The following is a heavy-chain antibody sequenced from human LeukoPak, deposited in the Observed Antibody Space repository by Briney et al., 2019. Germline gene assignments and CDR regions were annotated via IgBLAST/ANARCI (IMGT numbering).Heavy chain of an antibody. CDR2: FSHSGST. V-gene: IGHV4-34*01. J-gene: IGHJ6*03. Sequence: SETLSLTCAVYGASFSDFYWSWVRQPPGKGMEWLGEFSHSGSTNYNPSLKSRVIISLGTSMNHFSLKLSSVTAADTAIYYCAVRDPAGYYFMDVWGKGTTVTVSS. CDR3: AVRDPAGYYFMDV. CDR1: GASFSDFY.